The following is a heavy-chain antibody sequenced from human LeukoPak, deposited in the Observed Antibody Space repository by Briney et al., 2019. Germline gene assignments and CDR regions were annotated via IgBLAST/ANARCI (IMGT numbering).Heavy chain of an antibody. CDR1: GYTFTSCG. CDR3: ARDLTTMTNNWFDP. J-gene: IGHJ5*02. CDR2: ISAYNGNT. D-gene: IGHD4-17*01. Sequence: ASVKVSCKASGYTFTSCGISWVRQAPGHGLECMGWISAYNGNTIYTQQLQGRVTMTTDTSTSTAYMELGTLRSDDTAVYYCARDLTTMTNNWFDPWGQGTLVTVSS. V-gene: IGHV1-18*01.